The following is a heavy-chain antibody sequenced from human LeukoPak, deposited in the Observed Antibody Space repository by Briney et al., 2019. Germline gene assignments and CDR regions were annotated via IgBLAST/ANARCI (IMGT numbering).Heavy chain of an antibody. CDR3: ARKYDYIWGSYRYVWFDP. CDR2: IYYSGST. Sequence: SETLSLTCTVSGGSISSYYWSWIRQPPGKGLEWIGYIYYSGSTNYNPSLKSRVTISVDTSKNQFSLKLNSVTAADTAVYYCARKYDYIWGSYRYVWFDPWGQGTLVTVSS. J-gene: IGHJ5*02. V-gene: IGHV4-59*01. CDR1: GGSISSYY. D-gene: IGHD3-16*02.